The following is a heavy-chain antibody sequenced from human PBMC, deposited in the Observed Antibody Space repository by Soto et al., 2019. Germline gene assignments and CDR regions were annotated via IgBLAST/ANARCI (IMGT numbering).Heavy chain of an antibody. J-gene: IGHJ3*02. V-gene: IGHV1-18*01. CDR3: ARDFAVVIAASGFDI. Sequence: VASVKVSCKASGYTFSSYGITWVRQAPGQGLEWMGWISGYNGNTNYAQKLQGRVTMTTDTSTSTVYMELRSLRSDDTAVYYCARDFAVVIAASGFDIWGQGTMVTVSS. CDR2: ISGYNGNT. CDR1: GYTFSSYG. D-gene: IGHD2-21*01.